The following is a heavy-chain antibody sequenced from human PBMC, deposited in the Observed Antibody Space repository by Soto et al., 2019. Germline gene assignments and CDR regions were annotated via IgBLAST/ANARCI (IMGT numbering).Heavy chain of an antibody. D-gene: IGHD3-10*01. Sequence: QVQLQESGPGLVKPSQTLSLTCTVSGGSISSGGYYWSWIRQHPGKGLEWIGYIYYSGSTCYNPSLKSRVTISVDTSKNQFSLKLSSVTAADTAVYYCASCRVYGSGRHYYYYGMDVWGQGTTVTVSS. V-gene: IGHV4-31*03. CDR3: ASCRVYGSGRHYYYYGMDV. CDR1: GGSISSGGYY. CDR2: IYYSGST. J-gene: IGHJ6*02.